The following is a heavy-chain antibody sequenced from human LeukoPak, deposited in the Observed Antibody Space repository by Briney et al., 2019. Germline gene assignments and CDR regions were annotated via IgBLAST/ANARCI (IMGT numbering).Heavy chain of an antibody. Sequence: ASVKVSCKASGYTFTDYYMHWVRLAAGQGLEWMGWINPNSGGTNYAQKFQGRVTMTRDTSISTAYMELSRLRSDDTAVYYCARASYYYDSSGYPGYYFDYWGQGTLVTVSS. CDR3: ARASYYYDSSGYPGYYFDY. CDR1: GYTFTDYY. D-gene: IGHD3-22*01. J-gene: IGHJ4*02. CDR2: INPNSGGT. V-gene: IGHV1-2*02.